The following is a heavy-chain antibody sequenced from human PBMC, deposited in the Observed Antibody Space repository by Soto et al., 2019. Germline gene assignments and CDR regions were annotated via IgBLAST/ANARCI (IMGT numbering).Heavy chain of an antibody. V-gene: IGHV1-2*02. CDR1: GYSFSGYY. Sequence: ASVKVSCKASGYSFSGYYMNWVRQAPGQGLEWMGWIKPNSGGTDYAQRFQGRVTMTRDTSISTAYMELRGLRYDDTAVYYCARTRGVIPRVTYNWFDPWGQGTLVTVSS. D-gene: IGHD3-10*01. CDR3: ARTRGVIPRVTYNWFDP. J-gene: IGHJ5*02. CDR2: IKPNSGGT.